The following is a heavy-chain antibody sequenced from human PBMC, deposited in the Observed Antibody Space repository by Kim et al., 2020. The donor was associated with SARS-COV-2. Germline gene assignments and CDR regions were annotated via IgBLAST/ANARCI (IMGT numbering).Heavy chain of an antibody. D-gene: IGHD3-10*01. CDR2: IYHSGST. CDR3: ARGWIQGSGSYDY. CDR1: GGSISSGDYS. V-gene: IGHV4-30-2*01. Sequence: SETLSLTCAVSGGSISSGDYSWSWIRQPPGKGLEWIGYIYHSGSTYYNPSLKSRVTISVDRSKNQFSLKLSSVTAADTAVYYCARGWIQGSGSYDYWGQGTLVTVSS. J-gene: IGHJ4*02.